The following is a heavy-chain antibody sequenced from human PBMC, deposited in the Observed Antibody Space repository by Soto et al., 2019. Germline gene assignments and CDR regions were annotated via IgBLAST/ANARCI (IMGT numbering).Heavy chain of an antibody. CDR3: AKPLVAAAGS. V-gene: IGHV3-23*01. D-gene: IGHD6-13*01. J-gene: IGHJ5*02. CDR2: ISNSGDTT. Sequence: EVNLLESGGALVQPGGSLRLSCVASGFIFSSYAMTWVRQTPGKGLEWASSISNSGDTTYYAASVKGRFTISRDNSKNPLFLLMENLRVADAAVYACAKPLVAAAGSWGQGTPVTVSS. CDR1: GFIFSSYA.